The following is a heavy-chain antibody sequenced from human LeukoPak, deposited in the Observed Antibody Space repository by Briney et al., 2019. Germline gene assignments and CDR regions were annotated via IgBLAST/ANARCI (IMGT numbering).Heavy chain of an antibody. CDR3: ARVPERAVAGDY. CDR2: INPSGGST. CDR1: GYTLTELS. Sequence: ASVKVSCKVSGYTLTELSMHWVRQAPGKGLEWMGIINPSGGSTSYAQKFQGRVTMTRDTSTSTVYMELSSLRSEDTAVYYCARVPERAVAGDYWGQGTLVTVSS. J-gene: IGHJ4*02. V-gene: IGHV1-46*01. D-gene: IGHD6-19*01.